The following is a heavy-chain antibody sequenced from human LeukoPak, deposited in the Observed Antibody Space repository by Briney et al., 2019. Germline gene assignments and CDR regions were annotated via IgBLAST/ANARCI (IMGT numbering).Heavy chain of an antibody. J-gene: IGHJ4*02. V-gene: IGHV3-48*01. CDR2: ISSSSSTI. Sequence: GGSLRLSCAASGFTFSSYSMIWVRQAPGKAREWFSFISSSSSTIYYAGAVKGRFNISRDNAKNSLYLQMNSLRAEDTAVYYCASISAAGCYWGQGTLVTVSS. CDR1: GFTFSSYS. CDR3: ASISAAGCY. D-gene: IGHD6-13*01.